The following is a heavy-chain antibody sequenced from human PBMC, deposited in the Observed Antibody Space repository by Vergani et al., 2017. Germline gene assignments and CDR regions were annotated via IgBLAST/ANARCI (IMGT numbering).Heavy chain of an antibody. D-gene: IGHD2-21*01. J-gene: IGHJ5*02. CDR1: GYTFTGYY. Sequence: QVQLVQSGAEVKKPGASVKVSCKASGYTFTGYYMHWVRQAPGQGLEWMGWINPNSGGTNSAPKFQGRVTMTRDTSISTAYMELSRLRSDDTAVYYCARESAYCGGDCYSRGWFDPWGQGTLVTVSS. CDR2: INPNSGGT. V-gene: IGHV1-2*02. CDR3: ARESAYCGGDCYSRGWFDP.